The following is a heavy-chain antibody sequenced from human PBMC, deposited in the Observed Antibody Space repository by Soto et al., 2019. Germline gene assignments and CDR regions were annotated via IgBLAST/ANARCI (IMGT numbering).Heavy chain of an antibody. CDR1: GGSISSYY. CDR2: IYYSGST. J-gene: IGHJ4*02. CDR3: ARLPYYYDSSGYYPYFDY. Sequence: SETLSLTCTASGGSISSYYWSWIRQPPGKGLEWIGYIYYSGSTNYNPSLKSRVTISVDTSKNQFSLKLSSVTAADTAVYYCARLPYYYDSSGYYPYFDYWGQGTLVTVSS. D-gene: IGHD3-22*01. V-gene: IGHV4-59*08.